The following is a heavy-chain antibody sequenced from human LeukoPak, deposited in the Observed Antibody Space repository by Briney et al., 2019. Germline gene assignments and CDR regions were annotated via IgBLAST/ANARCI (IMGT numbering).Heavy chain of an antibody. V-gene: IGHV3-48*01. D-gene: IGHD5-12*01. CDR1: GFTFISYS. CDR3: ARGYSGYDFP. J-gene: IGHJ5*02. Sequence: GGSLRLSCAASGFTFISYSMNWVRQAPGKGLEWVSYISSSSSTIYYADSVKGRFTISRDNAKNSLYLQMNSPRAEDTAVYYCARGYSGYDFPWGQGTLVTVSS. CDR2: ISSSSSTI.